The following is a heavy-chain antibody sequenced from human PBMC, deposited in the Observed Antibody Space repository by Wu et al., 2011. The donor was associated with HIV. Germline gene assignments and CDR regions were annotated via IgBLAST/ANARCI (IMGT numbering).Heavy chain of an antibody. J-gene: IGHJ4*02. CDR3: ARIPIVGATVDS. V-gene: IGHV1-69-2*01. D-gene: IGHD1-26*01. CDR1: DTPSPTTT. Sequence: VQLVQSGAEVRAWGYSENLLQGFLDTPSPTTTCTGCNRPLEKGLSGWDFVDPEDGESIYAEKFQGRVTITADTSTDTAYMELSSLRSEDTAVYYCARIPIVGATVDSWGQGTLVTVSS. CDR2: VDPEDGES.